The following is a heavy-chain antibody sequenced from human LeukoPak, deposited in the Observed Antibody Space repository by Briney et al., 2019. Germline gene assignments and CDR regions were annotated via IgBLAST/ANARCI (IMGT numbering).Heavy chain of an antibody. J-gene: IGHJ2*01. CDR2: MFYSGST. D-gene: IGHD3-9*01. V-gene: IGHV4-59*08. Sequence: PSETLSLTCTVSAASVSTYFWSWIRQPPGKGLEWIGFMFYSGSTNYNPSLMSRVTLSLDTSKNQFSLKLTSVTAADTAIYYCARSPSGYDVLTDYSPLWYFDLWGRGTLVAVSS. CDR3: ARSPSGYDVLTDYSPLWYFDL. CDR1: AASVSTYF.